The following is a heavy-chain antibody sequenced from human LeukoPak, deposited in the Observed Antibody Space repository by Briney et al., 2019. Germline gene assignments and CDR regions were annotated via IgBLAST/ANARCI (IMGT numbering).Heavy chain of an antibody. Sequence: TGGSLRLSCATSGFTFSSYAMHWVRQAPGKGLEWVAVISYDGSNKYYADSVKGRFTISRDNSKNTLYLQMNSLRAEDTAVYYCARGGVIPKYYYYMDVWGKGTTVTVSS. J-gene: IGHJ6*03. CDR2: ISYDGSNK. CDR3: ARGGVIPKYYYYMDV. CDR1: GFTFSSYA. V-gene: IGHV3-30*04. D-gene: IGHD3-16*02.